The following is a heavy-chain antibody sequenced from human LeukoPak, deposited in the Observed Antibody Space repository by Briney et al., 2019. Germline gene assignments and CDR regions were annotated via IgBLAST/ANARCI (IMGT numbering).Heavy chain of an antibody. J-gene: IGHJ3*02. CDR1: DDSISGSAYY. CDR2: IYYSRSN. CDR3: ASEPYGSGSFLGAFDI. Sequence: SETLSLTCAVSDDSISGSAYYWGWIRQPPGQGLEWLGSIYYSRSNYYTPSLKSRVTISIATSKNQFSLKLSSVTDADTAVYYCASEPYGSGSFLGAFDIWGQGTMVTVSS. D-gene: IGHD3-10*01. V-gene: IGHV4-39*01.